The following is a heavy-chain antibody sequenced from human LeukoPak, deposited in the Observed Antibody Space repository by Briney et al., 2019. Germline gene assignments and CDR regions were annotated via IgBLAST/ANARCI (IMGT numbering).Heavy chain of an antibody. V-gene: IGHV1-18*01. J-gene: IGHJ4*02. CDR1: GYTFTSYG. Sequence: ASVKVSCKASGYTFTSYGISWVRQAPGQGLEWMGWISAYNGNTNYAQKLQGRVTMTTDTSASTAYMELRSLRSDDTAVYYCARDWEQLDPFDYWGQGTLVTVSS. D-gene: IGHD6-6*01. CDR2: ISAYNGNT. CDR3: ARDWEQLDPFDY.